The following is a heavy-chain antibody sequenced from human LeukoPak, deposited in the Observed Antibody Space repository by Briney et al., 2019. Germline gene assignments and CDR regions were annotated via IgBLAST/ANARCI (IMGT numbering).Heavy chain of an antibody. Sequence: PGASVKVSCKASGYTFTGYYMHWVRQAPGQGLEWMGWINPNSGGTNYAQKFQGRVTMTRDTSISTAYMELSRLRSDDTAVYYCARDPGIVVVPAANLWPGFDPWGQGTLVTVSS. V-gene: IGHV1-2*02. CDR3: ARDPGIVVVPAANLWPGFDP. CDR2: INPNSGGT. CDR1: GYTFTGYY. D-gene: IGHD2-2*01. J-gene: IGHJ5*02.